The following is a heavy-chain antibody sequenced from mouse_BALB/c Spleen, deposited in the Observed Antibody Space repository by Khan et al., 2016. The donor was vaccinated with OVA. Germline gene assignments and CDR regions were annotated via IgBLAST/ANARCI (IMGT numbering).Heavy chain of an antibody. Sequence: QVQLKESGAELARPGASVKMSCKASGYTFTSYTIHWVRQRPGQAPEWIGHINPSNNYTNYNQNFKDKATLIVDKSSSTAYMQLSSLTSEDSAVYYCVREGAYNRSDGWVAYWGQGTLVTVSA. J-gene: IGHJ3*01. CDR3: VREGAYNRSDGWVAY. D-gene: IGHD2-14*01. V-gene: IGHV1-4*01. CDR2: INPSNNYT. CDR1: GYTFTSYT.